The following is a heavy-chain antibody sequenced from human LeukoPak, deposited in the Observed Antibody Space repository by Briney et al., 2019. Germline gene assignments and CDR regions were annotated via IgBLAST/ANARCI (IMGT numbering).Heavy chain of an antibody. D-gene: IGHD3-16*02. CDR3: ARAPIRGLSQVDY. Sequence: ASVKVSCKASGYTFTRYDINWGRQATGQGLEWRGWMNPNSGNTGYAQKFQGRVTMTRNTYISTAYMELSSLRSEDTAVYYCARAPIRGLSQVDYWGQGTLVTVSS. CDR1: GYTFTRYD. CDR2: MNPNSGNT. V-gene: IGHV1-8*01. J-gene: IGHJ4*02.